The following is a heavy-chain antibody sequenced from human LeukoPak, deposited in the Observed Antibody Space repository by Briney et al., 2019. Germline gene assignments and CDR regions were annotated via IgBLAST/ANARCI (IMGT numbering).Heavy chain of an antibody. CDR2: IYSGGST. V-gene: IGHV3-53*01. Sequence: GSLRLSCAASGFTVSSNYMSWVRQAPGKGLEWVSIIYSGGSTFYADSVKGRFTISRDNSKNTLYLQMNSLRAEDTAVYYCARSRHYYDSIKFAPDAFDIWGQGTMVTVSS. CDR3: ARSRHYYDSIKFAPDAFDI. D-gene: IGHD3-22*01. CDR1: GFTVSSNY. J-gene: IGHJ3*02.